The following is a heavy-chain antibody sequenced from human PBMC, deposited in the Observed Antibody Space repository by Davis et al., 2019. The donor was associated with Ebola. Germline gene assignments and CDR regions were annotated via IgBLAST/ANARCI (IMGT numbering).Heavy chain of an antibody. V-gene: IGHV3-9*01. CDR3: AKDRSTNYYYYYGMDV. CDR1: GFTFDAYA. CDR2: ISWNSGSI. Sequence: GGSLRLSCAASGFTFDAYAMHWVRQAPGKGLEWVSGISWNSGSIGYADSVKGRFTISRDNAKNSLYLQMNSLRAEDTALYYCAKDRSTNYYYYYGMDVWGQGTTVTVSS. J-gene: IGHJ6*02. D-gene: IGHD2-15*01.